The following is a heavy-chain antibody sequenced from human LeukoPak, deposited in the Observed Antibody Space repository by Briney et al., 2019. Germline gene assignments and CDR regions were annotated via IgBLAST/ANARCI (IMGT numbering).Heavy chain of an antibody. V-gene: IGHV3-9*01. Sequence: GGSLRLSCAASGFSFDDYAMHWVRQAPGKGLEWVSAISWNGNSIVYADSVKGRFTISRDNAKNSLYLQMNSLTDEDTAVYYCAREPPGNYDSSGHYYAYFDCWGQGTLVTVSS. CDR1: GFSFDDYA. J-gene: IGHJ4*02. CDR3: AREPPGNYDSSGHYYAYFDC. D-gene: IGHD3-22*01. CDR2: ISWNGNSI.